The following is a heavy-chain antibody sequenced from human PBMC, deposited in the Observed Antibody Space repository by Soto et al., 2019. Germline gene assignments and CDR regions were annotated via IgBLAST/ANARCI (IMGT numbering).Heavy chain of an antibody. D-gene: IGHD4-17*01. V-gene: IGHV3-48*01. CDR3: ARDHARDYGDYVTHRKDYYYYYYMDV. CDR1: GFTFSSYS. J-gene: IGHJ6*03. CDR2: ISSSSSTI. Sequence: GGSLRLSCAASGFTFSSYSMNWVRQAPGKGLEWVSYISSSSSTIYYADSVKGRFTISRDNAKNSLYLQMNSLRAEDTAVYYCARDHARDYGDYVTHRKDYYYYYYMDVWGKGTTVTVSS.